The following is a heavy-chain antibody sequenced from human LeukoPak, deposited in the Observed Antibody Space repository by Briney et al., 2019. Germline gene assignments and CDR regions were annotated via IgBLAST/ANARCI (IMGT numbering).Heavy chain of an antibody. Sequence: GGSLRLSCAASGFTFSSYSMNWVRQAPGKGLGWVSSISSSSSYIYYADSVKGRFTISRDNAKNSLYLQMNSLRAEDTAVYYCASWSSSTSCYPDYWGQGTLVTVSS. CDR1: GFTFSSYS. CDR2: ISSSSSYI. V-gene: IGHV3-21*01. J-gene: IGHJ4*02. CDR3: ASWSSSTSCYPDY. D-gene: IGHD2-2*01.